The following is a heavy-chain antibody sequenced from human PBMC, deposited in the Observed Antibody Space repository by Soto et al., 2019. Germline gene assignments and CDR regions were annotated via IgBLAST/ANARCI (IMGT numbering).Heavy chain of an antibody. CDR2: IYHSGST. CDR3: ATAGATSFYGLDWFDP. V-gene: IGHV4-38-2*01. D-gene: IGHD1-26*01. CDR1: GYSISSGYY. Sequence: AETLSLTCAVSGYSISSGYYWGWTRQPPGKGLEWIGSIYHSGSTYYNPSLKSRVTISVDTSKNQFSLKLSSVTAADTAVYYCATAGATSFYGLDWFDPWGQGTLVTVSS. J-gene: IGHJ5*02.